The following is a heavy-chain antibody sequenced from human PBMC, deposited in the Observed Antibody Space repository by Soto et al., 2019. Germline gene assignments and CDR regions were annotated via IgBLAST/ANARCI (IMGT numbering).Heavy chain of an antibody. Sequence: GGSLRLSCAASGFTFSSFVMSWVRQAPGKGLEWVSAISDSGVSTYYADSVKGRFIIFRDNSKNTLYLQMDSLRAEDTALYYCAKWGNEWGYYYYAMDVWGQGTTVTVSS. J-gene: IGHJ6*02. V-gene: IGHV3-23*01. D-gene: IGHD3-16*01. CDR3: AKWGNEWGYYYYAMDV. CDR2: ISDSGVST. CDR1: GFTFSSFV.